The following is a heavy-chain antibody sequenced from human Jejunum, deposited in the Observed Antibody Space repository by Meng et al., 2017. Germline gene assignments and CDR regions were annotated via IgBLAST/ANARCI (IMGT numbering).Heavy chain of an antibody. J-gene: IGHJ4*02. CDR1: GGSVSSAAYS. V-gene: IGHV4-61*08. CDR3: AHSSSSSSFGFDY. CDR2: IYYSGGT. Sequence: VPAQVPGPGLVRPSETLSLTCTVSGGSVSSAAYSWNWIRQPPGKGLEWIGYIYYSGGTTYSPSLNSRVTISIDTAKNQVSLKVSSVTAADTAVYYCAHSSSSSSFGFDYWGQGTLVTVSS. D-gene: IGHD6-6*01.